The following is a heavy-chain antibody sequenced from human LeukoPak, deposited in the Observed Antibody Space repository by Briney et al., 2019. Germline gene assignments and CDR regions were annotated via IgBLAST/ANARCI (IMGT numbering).Heavy chain of an antibody. CDR3: ARNVITFGGVIANAEYFQH. V-gene: IGHV4-30-4*08. D-gene: IGHD3-16*02. J-gene: IGHJ1*01. CDR1: GGSISSGDYY. Sequence: KPSETLSLTCTVSGGSISSGDYYWSWTRQPPGKGLEWIGYIYYSGSTYYNPSLKSRVTISVDTSKNQFSLKLSSVTAADTAVYYCARNVITFGGVIANAEYFQHWGQGTLVTVSS. CDR2: IYYSGST.